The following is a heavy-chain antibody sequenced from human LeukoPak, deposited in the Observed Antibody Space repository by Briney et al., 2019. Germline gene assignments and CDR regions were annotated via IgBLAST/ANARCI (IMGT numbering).Heavy chain of an antibody. J-gene: IGHJ4*02. CDR1: GFTFSNYW. CDR3: ASAGSWSGYPDY. D-gene: IGHD3-3*01. CDR2: IKQDGSEK. Sequence: GGSLRLSCAVSGFTFSNYWMSWVHQAPGKGLEWVANIKQDGSEKYYVDSVKGRFTISRDNAKNSLYLQMNSLRAEDTAVYYCASAGSWSGYPDYWGQGTLVTVSS. V-gene: IGHV3-7*01.